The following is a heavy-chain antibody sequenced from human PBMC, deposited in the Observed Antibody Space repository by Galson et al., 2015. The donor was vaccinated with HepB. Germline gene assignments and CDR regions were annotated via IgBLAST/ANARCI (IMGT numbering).Heavy chain of an antibody. CDR2: IYYSGST. CDR3: ARQRYYDSSGYYWFDY. Sequence: ETLSLTCTVSGGSISSYYWSWIRQPPGKGLEWIGYIYYSGSTNYNPSLKSRVTISVDTSKNQFSLKLSSVTAADTAVYYCARQRYYDSSGYYWFDYWGQGTLVTVSS. D-gene: IGHD3-22*01. CDR1: GGSISSYY. J-gene: IGHJ4*02. V-gene: IGHV4-59*08.